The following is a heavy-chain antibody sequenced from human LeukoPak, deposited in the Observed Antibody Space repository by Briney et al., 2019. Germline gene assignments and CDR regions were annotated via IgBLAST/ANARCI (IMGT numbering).Heavy chain of an antibody. CDR2: LTDSGGTT. Sequence: GGSLRLSCVASGFTFSSYAMGWVRQAPGKRPEWVSSLTDSGGTTYYVDSVKGRFTISRDNSKNTLYLQMNSLRAEDTAVYYCARDDGGWLPFDYWGQGTLVTVSS. J-gene: IGHJ4*02. V-gene: IGHV3-23*01. D-gene: IGHD6-19*01. CDR3: ARDDGGWLPFDY. CDR1: GFTFSSYA.